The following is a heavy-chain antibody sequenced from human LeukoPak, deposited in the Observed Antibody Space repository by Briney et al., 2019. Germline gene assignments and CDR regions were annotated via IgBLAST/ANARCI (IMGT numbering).Heavy chain of an antibody. D-gene: IGHD4-17*01. V-gene: IGHV1-69*05. CDR2: IIPIFGTA. CDR3: AREGNRDYGDYLLDY. Sequence: ASVKVSCKASGGTFSSYAISWVRQAPGQGLEWMGRIIPIFGTANYAQKFQGRVTITTDESTSTAYMELSSLRSEDTAVYYCAREGNRDYGDYLLDYWGQGTLVTVSS. J-gene: IGHJ4*02. CDR1: GGTFSSYA.